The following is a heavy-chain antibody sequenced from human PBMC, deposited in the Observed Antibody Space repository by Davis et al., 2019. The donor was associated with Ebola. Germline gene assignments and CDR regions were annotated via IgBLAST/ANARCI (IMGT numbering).Heavy chain of an antibody. CDR2: IYYSGST. Sequence: MPSETLSLTCTVSGASISSSNYYWGWIRQPPGKGLEWIGSIYYSGSTYYNPSLKSRVTISVDTSKNQFTLKLSSVTAADTAVYYCARGYLAVDVWGQGTTVTVSS. V-gene: IGHV4-39*01. CDR1: GASISSSNYY. J-gene: IGHJ6*02. D-gene: IGHD2-15*01. CDR3: ARGYLAVDV.